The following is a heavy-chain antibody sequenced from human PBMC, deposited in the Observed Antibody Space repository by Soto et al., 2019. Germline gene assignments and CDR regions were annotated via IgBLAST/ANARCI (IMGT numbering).Heavy chain of an antibody. CDR3: ARGGYSTSSSLYY. CDR2: INPVSGDT. J-gene: IGHJ4*02. D-gene: IGHD6-6*01. CDR1: GYTFTIYY. Sequence: ASVKVSCKASGYTFTIYYMHWVRQAPGQGLEWMGIINPVSGDTSYAQKFQGTVTMTRDTSTSTVFMELSSLRSEDTALYYCARGGYSTSSSLYYWGQGTLVTVSS. V-gene: IGHV1-46*01.